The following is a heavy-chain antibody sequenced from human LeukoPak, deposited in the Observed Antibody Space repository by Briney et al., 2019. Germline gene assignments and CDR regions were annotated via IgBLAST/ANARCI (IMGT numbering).Heavy chain of an antibody. CDR3: AKDQTIFGVVIMGDFDY. J-gene: IGHJ4*02. D-gene: IGHD3-3*01. V-gene: IGHV3-23*01. CDR1: GFTFSSYA. CDR2: ISGSGGST. Sequence: PGGSLRLSCAASGFTFSSYAMSWVRQAPGKGLEWVSAISGSGGSTYYADSVKGRFTISRDNSKNTLYLQMNSLRAEDTAVYYCAKDQTIFGVVIMGDFDYWGQGTLVTVSS.